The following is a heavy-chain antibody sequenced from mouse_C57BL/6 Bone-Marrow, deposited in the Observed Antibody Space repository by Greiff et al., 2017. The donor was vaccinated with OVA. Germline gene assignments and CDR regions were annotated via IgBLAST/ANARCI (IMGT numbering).Heavy chain of an antibody. CDR2: IHPNSGST. V-gene: IGHV1-64*01. J-gene: IGHJ4*01. D-gene: IGHD2-4*01. Sequence: QVQLQQPGAELVKPGASVKLSCKASGYTFTSYWMHWVKQRPGQGLEWIGMIHPNSGSTNYNEKFKSKATLTVDKSSSTAYMQLSSLTSEYSAIYYCARDGYDYPSFYYAMDYWGQGTSVTVSS. CDR1: GYTFTSYW. CDR3: ARDGYDYPSFYYAMDY.